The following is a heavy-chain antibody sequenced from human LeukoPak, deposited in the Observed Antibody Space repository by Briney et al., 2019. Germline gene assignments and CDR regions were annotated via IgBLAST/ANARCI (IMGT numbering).Heavy chain of an antibody. D-gene: IGHD3-3*01. CDR1: GYTLTELS. Sequence: ASVKVSCKVSGYTLTELSMHWVRQAPGKGLEWMGGFDPEDGETIYAQKFQGRVTMTEDTSTDTAYMELSSLRSEDTAVYYCATASIRFLEWLLGHYYFDYWGQGTLVTVSS. J-gene: IGHJ4*02. CDR3: ATASIRFLEWLLGHYYFDY. CDR2: FDPEDGET. V-gene: IGHV1-24*01.